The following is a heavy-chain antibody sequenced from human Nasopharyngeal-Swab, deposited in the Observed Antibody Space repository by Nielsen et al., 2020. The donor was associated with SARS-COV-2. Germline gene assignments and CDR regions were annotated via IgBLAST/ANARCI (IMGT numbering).Heavy chain of an antibody. CDR3: AKGYCSSTSCYNVFDY. Sequence: GESLKISCAASGFTFSSYAMSWVRQAPGKGLEWVSAISGSGGSTYYADSVKGRFTISRDNSKNTLYLQMNSLRAKDTAVYYCAKGYCSSTSCYNVFDYWGQGTLVTVSS. V-gene: IGHV3-23*01. CDR2: ISGSGGST. CDR1: GFTFSSYA. D-gene: IGHD2-2*02. J-gene: IGHJ4*02.